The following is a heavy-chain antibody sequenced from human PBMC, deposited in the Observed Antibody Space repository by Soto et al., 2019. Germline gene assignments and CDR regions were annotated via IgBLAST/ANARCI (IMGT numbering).Heavy chain of an antibody. CDR1: GGSISSYY. J-gene: IGHJ6*03. CDR3: ARGGLYYYGSGSYYRDYYYYYMDV. V-gene: IGHV4-59*01. CDR2: IYYSGST. D-gene: IGHD3-10*01. Sequence: LETLSLTCTVSGGSISSYYWSWIRQPPGKGLEWIGYIYYSGSTNYNPSLKSRVTISVDTSKNQFSLKLSSVTAADTAVYYCARGGLYYYGSGSYYRDYYYYYMDVWGKGTTVTVSS.